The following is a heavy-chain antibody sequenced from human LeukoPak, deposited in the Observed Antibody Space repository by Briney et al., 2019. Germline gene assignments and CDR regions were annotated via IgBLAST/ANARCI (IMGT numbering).Heavy chain of an antibody. Sequence: GSSVKVSCKASGGTFSSYTISWVRQAPGQGLEWMGRIIPIFGIANYAQKFQGRVTITADKSTSTAYMELSSLRSEDTAVYYCARDGGYDSSGYHTYYFDYWGQGTLVTVSS. CDR2: IIPIFGIA. CDR3: ARDGGYDSSGYHTYYFDY. V-gene: IGHV1-69*04. CDR1: GGTFSSYT. J-gene: IGHJ4*02. D-gene: IGHD3-22*01.